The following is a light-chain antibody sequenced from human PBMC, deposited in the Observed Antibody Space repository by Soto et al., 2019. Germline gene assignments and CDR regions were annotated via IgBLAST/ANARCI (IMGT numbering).Light chain of an antibody. CDR2: GAS. Sequence: EIVMTQSPATLPVSPGGRATLSCRASQSVSSNLAWYQQKPGQAPRLLIYGASSRATGIPDRFSGSGSGTDFTLTISRLEPEDFAVYYCQQYGSSPFTFGPGTKVDIK. J-gene: IGKJ3*01. V-gene: IGKV3-20*01. CDR3: QQYGSSPFT. CDR1: QSVSSN.